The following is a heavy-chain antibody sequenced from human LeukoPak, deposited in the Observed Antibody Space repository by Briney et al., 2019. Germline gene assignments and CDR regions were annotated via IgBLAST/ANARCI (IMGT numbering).Heavy chain of an antibody. CDR1: GFTVSNTY. J-gene: IGHJ6*02. Sequence: GGSLRLSCAASGFTVSNTYMSWVRQAPGKGLEWVSLIYSGGGTYSADSVKGRFTISRDISKNTLYLQMNSLRAEDTAVYYCARDRNNYLGGYYYYGMDVWGQGTTVTVSS. CDR3: ARDRNNYLGGYYYYGMDV. CDR2: IYSGGGT. D-gene: IGHD3-10*01. V-gene: IGHV3-53*01.